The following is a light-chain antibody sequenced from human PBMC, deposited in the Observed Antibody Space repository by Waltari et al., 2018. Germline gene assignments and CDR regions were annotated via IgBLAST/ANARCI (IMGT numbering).Light chain of an antibody. CDR2: WSS. Sequence: DIVMTQSTDSLAVSLGERATINCKSSHNLLYVNNTIYLAWYQQKTEPTHHLLSSWSSTRESGVXXRFSGSGSGTDFTLTIXSLQAEDVAVYFCQQYYTTPLTFGGGTKVEIK. CDR1: HNLLYVNNTIY. CDR3: QQYYTTPLT. J-gene: IGKJ4*01. V-gene: IGKV4-1*01.